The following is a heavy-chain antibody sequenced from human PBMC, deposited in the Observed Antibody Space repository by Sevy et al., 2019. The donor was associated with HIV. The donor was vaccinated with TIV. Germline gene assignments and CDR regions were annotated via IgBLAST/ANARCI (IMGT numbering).Heavy chain of an antibody. CDR2: ISSSSYTI. J-gene: IGHJ4*02. Sequence: GGSLRLSCAASGFTFSGYSMNWVRLAPGKGLEWVSYISSSSYTIYYADSVKGRFTISRDNAKNSLYLQMNSLRAEDTAVYYCARAPPYSSGWYGIDYWGQGTLVTVSS. CDR1: GFTFSGYS. V-gene: IGHV3-48*01. CDR3: ARAPPYSSGWYGIDY. D-gene: IGHD6-19*01.